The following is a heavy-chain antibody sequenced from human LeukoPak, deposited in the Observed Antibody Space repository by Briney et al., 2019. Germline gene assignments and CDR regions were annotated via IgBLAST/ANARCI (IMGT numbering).Heavy chain of an antibody. D-gene: IGHD5-12*01. Sequence: RSSETLSLTCTVSGGSISSYYWSWIRQPAGKGPEWIGRIYTSGSTNYNPSLKSRVTMSVDTSKNQFSLKLSSVTAADTAVYYCARDGYSGYDFIGGFDYWGQGTLVTVSS. CDR1: GGSISSYY. J-gene: IGHJ4*02. CDR3: ARDGYSGYDFIGGFDY. V-gene: IGHV4-4*07. CDR2: IYTSGST.